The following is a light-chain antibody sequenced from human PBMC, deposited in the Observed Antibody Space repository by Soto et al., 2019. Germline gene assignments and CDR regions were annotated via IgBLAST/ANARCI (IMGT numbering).Light chain of an antibody. CDR1: SSDVGGYNY. CDR3: NSYTSKSTGV. J-gene: IGLJ1*01. V-gene: IGLV2-14*01. Sequence: QSALTQPASVSGSPGQSITIACTGTSSDVGGYNYVSWYQQHPGNAPKLIIYEVSNRPSGVSNRFSGSNSGNTASLTISGLQAEDEADYYCNSYTSKSTGVFGTGTKLTVL. CDR2: EVS.